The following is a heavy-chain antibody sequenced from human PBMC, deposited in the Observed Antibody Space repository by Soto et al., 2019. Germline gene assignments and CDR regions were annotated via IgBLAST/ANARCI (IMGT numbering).Heavy chain of an antibody. Sequence: GGSLTLSCAASGFTVSSNYISWVRQAPGKGLEWVSVIYSGGSTYYADSVKGRFTIARDNSKNTLYLQMNSLRAEDTAVYYCARANYDYVWGSYRWHYFDYWGQGTLVTVSS. V-gene: IGHV3-53*01. J-gene: IGHJ4*02. D-gene: IGHD3-16*02. CDR1: GFTVSSNY. CDR3: ARANYDYVWGSYRWHYFDY. CDR2: IYSGGST.